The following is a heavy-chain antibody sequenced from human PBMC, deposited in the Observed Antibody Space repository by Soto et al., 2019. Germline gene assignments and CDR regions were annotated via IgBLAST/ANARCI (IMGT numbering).Heavy chain of an antibody. J-gene: IGHJ4*02. V-gene: IGHV3-74*01. CDR2: INGEGIST. D-gene: IGHD6-19*01. CDR1: GFTFSRYW. Sequence: EVQLVESGGGLVQPGGSLRLSCAASGFTFSRYWLHWVRQAPGKGLVWVSRINGEGISTNYADSVKGRFTASRDNAKNTVYLEMSSLRGEDTAVYYCIRELRSGDCWGQGTRVTVSS. CDR3: IRELRSGDC.